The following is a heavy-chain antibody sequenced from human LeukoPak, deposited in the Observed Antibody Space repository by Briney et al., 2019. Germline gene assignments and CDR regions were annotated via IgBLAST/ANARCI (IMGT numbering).Heavy chain of an antibody. D-gene: IGHD6-19*01. CDR1: GFTFSSYN. J-gene: IGHJ4*02. CDR3: ARRGASSGGLDY. V-gene: IGHV3-48*01. CDR2: ISSSNSTI. Sequence: GGSLRLSCAASGFTFSSYNMNWVRQGPGKGLEWVSYISSSNSTIYYADSLKGRFTISRDNAKNSLYLQMNSLRAEDTAVYYCARRGASSGGLDYWGQGTLVTVSS.